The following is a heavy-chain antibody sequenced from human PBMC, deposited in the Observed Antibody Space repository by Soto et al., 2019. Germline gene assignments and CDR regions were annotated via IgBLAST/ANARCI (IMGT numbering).Heavy chain of an antibody. CDR1: SFNFTSYS. V-gene: IGHV3-21*01. J-gene: IGHJ4*01. CDR3: ARVHSATGSVHFEH. D-gene: IGHD3-10*01. Sequence: PGGSLRLSCAGSSFNFTSYSLNWVRQAPGKGLEWVSSISATSTYIFYADSVKGRFAISRDNAQNSVSLQMNSLRAEDTALYYCARVHSATGSVHFEHWGHGTLVTVYS. CDR2: ISATSTYI.